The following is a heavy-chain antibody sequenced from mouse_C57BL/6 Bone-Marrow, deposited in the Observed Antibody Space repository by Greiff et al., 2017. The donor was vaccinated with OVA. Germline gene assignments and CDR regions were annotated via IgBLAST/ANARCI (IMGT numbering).Heavy chain of an antibody. CDR1: GYAFTNYL. D-gene: IGHD1-1*01. Sequence: VQLQQSGAELVRPGTSVKVSCKASGYAFTNYLIEWVKQRPGQGLEWIGVINPGSGGTNYNEKFKGKATLTADKSSSTAYMQLSSLTSEDSAVYFCANQKSYSPPFAYWGQGTLVTVSA. CDR2: INPGSGGT. V-gene: IGHV1-54*01. CDR3: ANQKSYSPPFAY. J-gene: IGHJ3*01.